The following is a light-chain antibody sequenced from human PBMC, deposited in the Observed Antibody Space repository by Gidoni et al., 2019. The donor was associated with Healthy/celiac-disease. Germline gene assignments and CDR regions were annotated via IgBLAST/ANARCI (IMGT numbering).Light chain of an antibody. CDR3: QQRSNWPPIFT. J-gene: IGKJ3*01. CDR1: RSVSSY. Sequence: EIVLTQSPAPLSLSPGEIATLSCRANRSVSSYLAWYQQKPGKAPRLLIYDASNRATGIPARFSGSGSGTDFTLTISSLEPEDFAVYYCQQRSNWPPIFTFGPGTKVDIK. V-gene: IGKV3-11*01. CDR2: DAS.